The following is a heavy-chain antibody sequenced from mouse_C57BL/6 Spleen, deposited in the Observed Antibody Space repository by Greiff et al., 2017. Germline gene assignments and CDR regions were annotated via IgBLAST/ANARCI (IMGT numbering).Heavy chain of an antibody. CDR2: IDPSDSYT. V-gene: IGHV1-69*01. J-gene: IGHJ1*03. D-gene: IGHD1-1*01. CDR3: ARWGALYGSSYENFDV. CDR1: GYTFTSYW. Sequence: QVQLQQPGAELVMPGASVKLSCKASGYTFTSYWMHWVKQRPGQGLEWIGEIDPSDSYTNYNQKFKGKSTLTVDKSSSTAYMQLSSLTSEDSAVYYCARWGALYGSSYENFDVWGTGTTVTVSS.